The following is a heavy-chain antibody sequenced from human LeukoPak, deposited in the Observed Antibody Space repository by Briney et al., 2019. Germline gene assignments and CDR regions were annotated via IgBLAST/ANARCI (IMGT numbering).Heavy chain of an antibody. J-gene: IGHJ4*02. CDR2: IYYSGST. V-gene: IGHV4-39*01. CDR1: GGSISSSSYY. CDR3: ARTKDYGDYAEDY. Sequence: SETLSLTCTVSGGSISSSSYYWGWIRQPPGKGLEWIGSIYYSGSTYYNPSLKSRVTISVDTSKNQFSLKLSSVTAADTAVYYCARTKDYGDYAEDYWGQGTLVTVSS. D-gene: IGHD4-17*01.